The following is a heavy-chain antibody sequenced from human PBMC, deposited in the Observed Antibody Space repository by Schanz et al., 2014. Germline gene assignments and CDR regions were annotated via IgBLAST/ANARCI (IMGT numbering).Heavy chain of an antibody. CDR1: GFTFSSYW. Sequence: VQLVESGGGLVQPGGSLRLSCAASGFTFSSYWMHWVRQVPGKGLVWVSRIKSDGSSTSYADSVKGRFTISRDNAKNTLYLQMNSLRAEDTAVYYCVRDSFFAFDYWGQGTLVTVSS. V-gene: IGHV3-74*01. J-gene: IGHJ4*02. CDR3: VRDSFFAFDY. CDR2: IKSDGSST. D-gene: IGHD3-3*01.